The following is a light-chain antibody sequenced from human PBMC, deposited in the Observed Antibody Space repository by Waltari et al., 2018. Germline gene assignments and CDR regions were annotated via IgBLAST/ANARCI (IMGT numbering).Light chain of an antibody. V-gene: IGLV2-14*03. CDR2: DVS. CDR1: SSDVGGYNF. Sequence: QSALTQPASVSGSPGQSITISCSGISSDVGGYNFVSWYQQHTGKAPKLLIFDVSNRPSGVSNRFSGSKSGNTASLPISGLQPEDEADYYCSSYRRSSTDVLLGGGTKLTVL. CDR3: SSYRRSSTDVL. J-gene: IGLJ2*01.